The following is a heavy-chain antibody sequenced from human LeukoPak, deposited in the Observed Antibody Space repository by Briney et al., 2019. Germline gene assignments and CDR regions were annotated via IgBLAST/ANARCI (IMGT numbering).Heavy chain of an antibody. D-gene: IGHD3-10*01. CDR1: GFTFDDYA. CDR3: AKDKGYGSGSYNYFDY. J-gene: IGHJ4*02. CDR2: ISWNSGST. Sequence: GRSLRLSCAASGFTFDDYAMHWVRQAPGKGLEWVSGISWNSGSTGYADSVKGRFTISRDNAKNSLYLQMNSLRAEDMALYYCAKDKGYGSGSYNYFDYWGQGTLVTVSS. V-gene: IGHV3-9*03.